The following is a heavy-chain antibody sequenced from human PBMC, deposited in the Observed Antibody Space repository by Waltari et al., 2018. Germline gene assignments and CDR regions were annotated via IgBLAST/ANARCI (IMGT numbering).Heavy chain of an antibody. CDR2: INPISGDT. J-gene: IGHJ5*02. Sequence: VQLVQSGAEVKKPGASVQVSCKASGYTFSGYYMHWVRQAPGQGLEWMGRINPISGDTNYAEKFKGRVTMTRDTSINTAYMELTRLRSDDTAVYYCARDLYRSTSGIRFDPWGQGTLVTVSS. V-gene: IGHV1-2*06. D-gene: IGHD2-2*01. CDR3: ARDLYRSTSGIRFDP. CDR1: GYTFSGYY.